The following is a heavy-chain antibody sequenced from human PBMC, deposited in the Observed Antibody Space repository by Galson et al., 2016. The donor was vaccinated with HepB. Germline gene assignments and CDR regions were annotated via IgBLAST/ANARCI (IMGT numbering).Heavy chain of an antibody. Sequence: CAISGDSVSSNSATWYWIRQSPSRGLEWLGRTSYRSKWYNDYALSVKSRITINPDTSKNQFSLQLNSVTPEDTAVYYCARVRSGYSGYANPYYYGMDVWGQGTTVTVSS. J-gene: IGHJ6*02. V-gene: IGHV6-1*01. CDR2: TSYRSKWYN. CDR1: GDSVSSNSAT. CDR3: ARVRSGYSGYANPYYYGMDV. D-gene: IGHD5-12*01.